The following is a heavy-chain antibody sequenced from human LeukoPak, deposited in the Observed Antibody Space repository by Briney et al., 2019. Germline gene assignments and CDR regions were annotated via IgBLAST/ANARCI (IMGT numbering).Heavy chain of an antibody. CDR3: ARGPGSTYYDFWSGYSWFDH. Sequence: PSETLSLTCTVSGGSISSSSYYWGWIRQPPGKGLEWIGSIYYSGSTYYNPSLKSRVTISVDTSKNQFSLKLSSVTAADTAVYYCARGPGSTYYDFWSGYSWFDHWGQGTLVTVSS. D-gene: IGHD3-3*01. V-gene: IGHV4-39*07. CDR2: IYYSGST. CDR1: GGSISSSSYY. J-gene: IGHJ5*02.